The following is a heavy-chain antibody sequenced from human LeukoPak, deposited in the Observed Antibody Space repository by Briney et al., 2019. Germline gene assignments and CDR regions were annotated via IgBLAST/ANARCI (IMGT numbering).Heavy chain of an antibody. Sequence: HGGSLRLSCAASGFTFSNAWMSWVRQAPGKGLERVANIKEDGSEKYYVDSVKGRFTISRDNARNSLYLQMNSLRAEDTAVYYCASGRQLGYWGQGTLVTVSS. D-gene: IGHD6-13*01. CDR2: IKEDGSEK. J-gene: IGHJ4*02. CDR3: ASGRQLGY. V-gene: IGHV3-7*01. CDR1: GFTFSNAW.